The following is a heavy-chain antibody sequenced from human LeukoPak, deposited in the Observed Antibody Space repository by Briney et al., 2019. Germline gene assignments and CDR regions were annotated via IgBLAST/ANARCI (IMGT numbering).Heavy chain of an antibody. Sequence: GGSLRLSCAASGXTFSSYNMNWVRQAPGKGLEWVSSISSRSSYIYYADSMKGRFTISRDNSKNTLYLQMNSLRAEDTAVYYCAKVGHTDSGELWGQGTLVTVSS. V-gene: IGHV3-21*01. CDR2: ISSRSSYI. D-gene: IGHD1-26*01. CDR1: GXTFSSYN. CDR3: AKVGHTDSGEL. J-gene: IGHJ4*02.